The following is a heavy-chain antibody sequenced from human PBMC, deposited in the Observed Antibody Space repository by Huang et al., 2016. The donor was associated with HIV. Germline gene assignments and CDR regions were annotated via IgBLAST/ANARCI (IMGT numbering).Heavy chain of an antibody. J-gene: IGHJ4*02. Sequence: QVQLVQSGAEVKKPGSSVKVSCKASGGSFRNFAIGWVRQAPGQGLEWMGGIRPTIGTANDAKKFQGRVTIIADESTSTAYMELSSLRSEDTAVYYCATVDYYDTSGPQRGYFDNWGQGTLVTVSS. V-gene: IGHV1-69*01. CDR2: IRPTIGTA. D-gene: IGHD3-22*01. CDR3: ATVDYYDTSGPQRGYFDN. CDR1: GGSFRNFA.